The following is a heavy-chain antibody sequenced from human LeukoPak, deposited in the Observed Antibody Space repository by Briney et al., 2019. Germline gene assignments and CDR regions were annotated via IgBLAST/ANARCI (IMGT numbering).Heavy chain of an antibody. J-gene: IGHJ4*02. CDR2: ITSNSRTI. CDR3: ASENSAPFDY. CDR1: GFTFSSYS. V-gene: IGHV3-48*01. Sequence: GGSLRLSCAASGFTFSSYSMNWVRQAPGKGLEWFSYITSNSRTIYYADSVRARFTISRDNAKNSLYLQMNSLRAEDTAVYYCASENSAPFDYWGQGTLVTVSS. D-gene: IGHD2-15*01.